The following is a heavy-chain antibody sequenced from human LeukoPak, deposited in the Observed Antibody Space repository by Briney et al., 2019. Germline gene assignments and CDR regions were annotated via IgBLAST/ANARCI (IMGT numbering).Heavy chain of an antibody. CDR3: AAPGASGFVGNFWSGPLDF. J-gene: IGHJ4*02. D-gene: IGHD3-3*01. CDR2: INPSAGST. CDR1: GYTSTSHY. V-gene: IGHV1-46*01. Sequence: GASVKVSCRASGYTSTSHYMHWVRQAPGQGLEWMGIINPSAGSTSYPQKFQGRVTMTRDTSTSTVYMELSSLRSEDTAVYYCAAPGASGFVGNFWSGPLDFWGQGTLVTVSS.